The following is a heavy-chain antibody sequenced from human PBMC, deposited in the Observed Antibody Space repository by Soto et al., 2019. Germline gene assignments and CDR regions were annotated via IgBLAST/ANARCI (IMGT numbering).Heavy chain of an antibody. CDR3: ARAWRGYCSSTSCRRRNWFDP. CDR2: INHSGST. V-gene: IGHV4-34*01. D-gene: IGHD2-2*01. CDR1: GGSFSGYY. Sequence: QVQLQQWGAGLLKPSETLSLTCAVYGGSFSGYYWSWIRQPPGKGLEWIGEINHSGSTNYNPSLKSRVTISVDTSKNQFSLKLSSVTAADTAVYDCARAWRGYCSSTSCRRRNWFDPWGQGTLVTVSS. J-gene: IGHJ5*02.